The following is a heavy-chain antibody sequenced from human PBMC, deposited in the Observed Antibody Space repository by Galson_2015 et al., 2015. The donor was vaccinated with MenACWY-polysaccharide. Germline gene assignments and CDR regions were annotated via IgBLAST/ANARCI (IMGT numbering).Heavy chain of an antibody. D-gene: IGHD6-19*01. Sequence: SLRLSCAVSGFTISNYWMYWVRQAPGKGLEWVGFIRSKAYGGTTEYAASVKGRFTISKDDSKNIAYLQMNSLKTEDTAVYYCTRGLAGYWGQGTLVTVSS. CDR3: TRGLAGY. J-gene: IGHJ4*02. CDR2: IRSKAYGGTT. V-gene: IGHV3-49*04. CDR1: GFTISNYW.